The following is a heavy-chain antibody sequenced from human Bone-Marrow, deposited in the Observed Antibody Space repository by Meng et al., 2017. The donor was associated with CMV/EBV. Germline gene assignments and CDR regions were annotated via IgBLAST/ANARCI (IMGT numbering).Heavy chain of an antibody. CDR1: GFIFSNYW. CDR3: VRAHYYDNSGHPNY. Sequence: SGFIFSNYWMNWVRQAPGKGLVWVSRIKSDGSIINYAESVEGRFTISRDNAEKTLYLQMNSLRAEDTAVYYCVRAHYYDNSGHPNYWGQGTLVTAPQ. V-gene: IGHV3-74*01. D-gene: IGHD3-22*01. CDR2: IKSDGSII. J-gene: IGHJ4*02.